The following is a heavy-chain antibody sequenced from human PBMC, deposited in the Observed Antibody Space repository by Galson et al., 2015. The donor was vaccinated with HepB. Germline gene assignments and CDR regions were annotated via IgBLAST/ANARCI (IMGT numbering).Heavy chain of an antibody. CDR3: ARDFGDYPEIYYYYYGMDV. V-gene: IGHV3-30*04. CDR2: ISYDGSNK. J-gene: IGHJ6*02. D-gene: IGHD4-17*01. Sequence: SLRLSCAASGFTFSSYAMHWVRQAPGKGLEWVAVISYDGSNKYYADSVKGRFTISRDNSKNTLYLQMNSLRAEDTAVYYCARDFGDYPEIYYYYYGMDVWGQGTTVTVSS. CDR1: GFTFSSYA.